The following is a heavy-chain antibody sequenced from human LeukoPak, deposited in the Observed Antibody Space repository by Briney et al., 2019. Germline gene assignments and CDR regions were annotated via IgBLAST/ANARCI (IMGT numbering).Heavy chain of an antibody. CDR2: IYYSGST. V-gene: IGHV4-31*03. D-gene: IGHD4-17*01. CDR3: AREIRRTYYYYGMDV. Sequence: SQTLSLTCTVSGGSISSGGYYWSWIRQHPGKGLEWIGYIYYSGSTYYNPSLKSRVTISVDTSKNQFSLKPSSVTAADTAVYYCAREIRRTYYYYGMDVWGQGTTVTVSS. J-gene: IGHJ6*02. CDR1: GGSISSGGYY.